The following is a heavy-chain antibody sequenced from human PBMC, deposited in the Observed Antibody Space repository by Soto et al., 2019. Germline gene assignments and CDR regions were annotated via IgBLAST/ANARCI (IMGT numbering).Heavy chain of an antibody. Sequence: QVPLQESGPGLVKPSQTLSLTCNVSGGSISGGRYYWNWIRRHPGKGLEWIGNIYDNGITYYNPSLKSRVIISEDTSKNQFSLRLSSVTAADTAVYYCTRDRGFGMDVWGQGTTVTVSS. CDR1: GGSISGGRYY. CDR3: TRDRGFGMDV. J-gene: IGHJ6*02. V-gene: IGHV4-31*03. CDR2: IYDNGIT.